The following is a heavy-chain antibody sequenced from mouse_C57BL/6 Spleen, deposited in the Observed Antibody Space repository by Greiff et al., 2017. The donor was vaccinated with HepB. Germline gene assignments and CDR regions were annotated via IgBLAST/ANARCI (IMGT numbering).Heavy chain of an antibody. V-gene: IGHV1-18*01. Sequence: VQLQQSGPELVKPGASVKIPCKASGYTFTDYNMDWVKQSHGKSLEWIGDINPNNGGTIYNQKFKGKATLTVDKSSSTAYMELRSLTSEDTAVYYCARLKSWYFDVWGTGTTVTVSS. CDR2: INPNNGGT. J-gene: IGHJ1*03. CDR3: ARLKSWYFDV. CDR1: GYTFTDYN.